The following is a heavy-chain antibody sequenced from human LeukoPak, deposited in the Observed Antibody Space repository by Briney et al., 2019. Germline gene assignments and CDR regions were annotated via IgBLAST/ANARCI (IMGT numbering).Heavy chain of an antibody. D-gene: IGHD4-17*01. CDR3: ARGPDYGDRLDYFDY. CDR2: VKKDGNQ. CDR1: GFTFTRHW. V-gene: IGHV3-7*01. Sequence: GESLRLSCAASGFTFTRHWMGWVRQAPGKGMEWVASVKKDGNQYSVDSVKGRFIISRDNARNSLSLQMSSLRVEDTAIYFCARGPDYGDRLDYFDYWGQGTLVTVSS. J-gene: IGHJ4*02.